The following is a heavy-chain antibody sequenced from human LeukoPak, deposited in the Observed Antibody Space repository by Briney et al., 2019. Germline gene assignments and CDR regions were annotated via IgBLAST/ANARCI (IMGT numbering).Heavy chain of an antibody. CDR2: ISAYNGYT. Sequence: GASVKVSCKASGYTFTSSGISWVRQAPGQGLEWMGWISAYNGYTDYAQKFQFRVTMTTDTSTSTAYMELRSLRSDDTAVYYCARDKAVTTEVTQHFQHWGQGTLVTVSS. J-gene: IGHJ1*01. CDR1: GYTFTSSG. CDR3: ARDKAVTTEVTQHFQH. D-gene: IGHD4-23*01. V-gene: IGHV1-18*01.